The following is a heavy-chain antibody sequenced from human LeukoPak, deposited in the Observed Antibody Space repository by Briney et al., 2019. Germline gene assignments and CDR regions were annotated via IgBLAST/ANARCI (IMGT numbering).Heavy chain of an antibody. J-gene: IGHJ6*02. CDR2: MNPNSGNT. Sequence: ASVKVSCKASGGTFSSYDINWVRQATGQGLEWMGWMNPNSGNTGYAQKFQGRVTMTRNTSISTAYMELSSLRSEDTAVYYCARDVVVPAAAYYYGMDVWGQGTTVTVSS. D-gene: IGHD2-2*01. V-gene: IGHV1-8*02. CDR1: GGTFSSYD. CDR3: ARDVVVPAAAYYYGMDV.